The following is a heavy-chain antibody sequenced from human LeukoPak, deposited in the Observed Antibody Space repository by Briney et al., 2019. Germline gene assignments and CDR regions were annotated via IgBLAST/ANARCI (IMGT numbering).Heavy chain of an antibody. CDR3: AKRDGYNGMFDF. J-gene: IGHJ4*02. CDR2: IYHSGTP. Sequence: SETLSLTCSVSDGLISRYYWSWIRQAPGKGLEWIGHIYHSGTPNYNPSLKSRTTISVDSFKSQFYLKLTSMTAADTAVYYCAKRDGYNGMFDFWGQGTLVTVFS. CDR1: DGLISRYY. D-gene: IGHD5-24*01. V-gene: IGHV4-59*01.